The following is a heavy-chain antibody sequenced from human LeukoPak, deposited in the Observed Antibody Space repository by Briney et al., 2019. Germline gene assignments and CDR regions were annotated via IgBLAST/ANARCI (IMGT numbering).Heavy chain of an antibody. J-gene: IGHJ6*03. CDR3: ASGPGYSYGLYYYYYMVV. V-gene: IGHV3-21*01. CDR1: GVTFSSYS. CDR2: ISSSSSYI. Sequence: GSLRLSCAASGVTFSSYSINWVRQAPGKGLEWVSSISSSSSYIYYADSVKGRFTISRDNAKNSLYLQMNSLRAEDTAVYYCASGPGYSYGLYYYYYMVVWGKGTTVTVSS. D-gene: IGHD5-18*01.